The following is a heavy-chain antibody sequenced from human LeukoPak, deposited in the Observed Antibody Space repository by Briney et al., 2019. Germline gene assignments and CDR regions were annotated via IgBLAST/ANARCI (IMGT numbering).Heavy chain of an antibody. V-gene: IGHV3-30-3*01. CDR3: ARDGEGYYYYGMDV. CDR2: ISYDGSNK. CDR1: GFTFSSYA. Sequence: GGSLRLSCAASGFTFSSYAMHWVRQAPGKGLEWVAVISYDGSNKYYADSVKGRFTISRDNAKNSLYLQMNSLRAEDTAVYYCARDGEGYYYYGMDVWGQGTTVTVSS. J-gene: IGHJ6*02.